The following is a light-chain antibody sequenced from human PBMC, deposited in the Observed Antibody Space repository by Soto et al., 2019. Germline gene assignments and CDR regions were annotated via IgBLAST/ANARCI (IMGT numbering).Light chain of an antibody. V-gene: IGKV3-20*01. CDR2: GAS. CDR1: QSVNSNF. J-gene: IGKJ2*01. Sequence: EIVLTQSPGTLSLSPGERATLSCRASQSVNSNFLAWYQQKPGQAPRLLIYGASTRAAGVPDRFSGSGSGTDFTLTITRLEPEDFAVYYCQQYGRSPLMYTFGQGTELGVK. CDR3: QQYGRSPLMYT.